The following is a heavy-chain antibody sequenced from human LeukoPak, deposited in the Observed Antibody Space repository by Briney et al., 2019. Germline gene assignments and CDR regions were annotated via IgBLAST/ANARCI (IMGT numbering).Heavy chain of an antibody. Sequence: SETLSLTCTVSGGSISSSSYYWGWIRQPPGKGLEWIGNIYYSGSTYYNPSLKSRVTISVDTSKNQFSLRLRSVTAADTAVYYCARVTGYMVEDYFDSWGQGTLVTVSS. D-gene: IGHD6-13*01. J-gene: IGHJ4*02. CDR3: ARVTGYMVEDYFDS. CDR2: IYYSGST. V-gene: IGHV4-39*07. CDR1: GGSISSSSYY.